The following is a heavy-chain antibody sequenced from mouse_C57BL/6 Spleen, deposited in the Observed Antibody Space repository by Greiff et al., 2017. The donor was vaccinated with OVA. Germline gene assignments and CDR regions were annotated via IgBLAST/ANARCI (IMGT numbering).Heavy chain of an antibody. Sequence: QVQLKESGPELVKPGASVKISCKASGYAFSSSWMNWVKQRPGKGLEWIGRIYPGDGDTNYNGKFKGKATLTADKSSSPASMHLCCLTSEDSSFSFCARQLRSSCFASWGPGTLVTVSA. CDR3: ARQLRSSCFAS. J-gene: IGHJ3*01. D-gene: IGHD3-2*02. CDR1: GYAFSSSW. CDR2: IYPGDGDT. V-gene: IGHV1-82*01.